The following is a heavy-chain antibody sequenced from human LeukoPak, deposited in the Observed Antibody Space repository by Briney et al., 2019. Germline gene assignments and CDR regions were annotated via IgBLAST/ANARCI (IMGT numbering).Heavy chain of an antibody. CDR3: ARVIRAAPGKGYFDY. Sequence: PGGSLRLSCAASGFTFSDYYMSWIRQAPGKGLEWLSYISSAGASVDYADSVRGRFTISRDNAENSLYLQINSLRAEDTAIYYCARVIRAAPGKGYFDYWGQGTLVTVSS. J-gene: IGHJ4*02. D-gene: IGHD6-13*01. V-gene: IGHV3-11*01. CDR2: ISSAGASV. CDR1: GFTFSDYY.